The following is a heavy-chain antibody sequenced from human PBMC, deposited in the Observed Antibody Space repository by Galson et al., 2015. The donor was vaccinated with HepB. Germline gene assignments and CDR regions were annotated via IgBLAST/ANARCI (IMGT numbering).Heavy chain of an antibody. CDR2: ISSSSYI. J-gene: IGHJ4*02. CDR1: GFTFGSYS. D-gene: IGHD6-13*01. CDR3: ARESHIAAADYY. V-gene: IGHV3-21*01. Sequence: LRLSCAASGFTFGSYSMNWVRQAPGKGLEWVSSISSSSYIYYADSVKGRFTISRDNAKNSLYLQMNSLRAEDTAVYYCARESHIAAADYYWGQGTLVTVSS.